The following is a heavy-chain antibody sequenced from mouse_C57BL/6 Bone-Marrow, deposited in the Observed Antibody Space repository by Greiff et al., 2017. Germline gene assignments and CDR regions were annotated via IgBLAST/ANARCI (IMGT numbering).Heavy chain of an antibody. Sequence: VQLQQSGPELVKPGASVKISCKASGYTFTDYYMNWVKQSHGKSLEWIGDINPNNGGTSYNQKFKGKATLTVDKSSSTAYMELRSLTSEDAAVYSCAREGDYGCWYFDVWGTGTTVTVSS. J-gene: IGHJ1*03. CDR3: AREGDYGCWYFDV. D-gene: IGHD2-4*01. V-gene: IGHV1-26*01. CDR2: INPNNGGT. CDR1: GYTFTDYY.